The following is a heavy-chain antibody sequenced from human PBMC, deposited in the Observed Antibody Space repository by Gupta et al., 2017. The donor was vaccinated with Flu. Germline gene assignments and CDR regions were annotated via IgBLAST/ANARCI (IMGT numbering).Heavy chain of an antibody. J-gene: IGHJ4*02. CDR1: AGPFSSRSYY. D-gene: IGHD2-15*01. CDR2: ICYSGST. CDR3: ARHYCSGGNCDSDY. Sequence: QLLLLESGPALVKPSQTLSPTFTVSAGPFSSRSYYWGRIRQPPGKGLEWIGSICYSGSTYYNRSLKSRVTMVVDTSKGQFSLRPNSMTAADTAVYYCARHYCSGGNCDSDYWGQGTLITVSS. V-gene: IGHV4-39*01.